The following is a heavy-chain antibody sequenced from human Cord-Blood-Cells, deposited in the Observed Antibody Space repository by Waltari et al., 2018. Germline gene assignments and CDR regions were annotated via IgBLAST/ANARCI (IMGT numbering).Heavy chain of an antibody. CDR3: ARDGMDV. CDR1: GGTFSRYA. J-gene: IGHJ6*02. CDR2: IIPIFGTA. V-gene: IGHV1-69*01. Sequence: QVQLVQSGAEVKKPGSSVKVSCKASGGTFSRYAISWVRQAPGKGLEGMGGIIPIFGTANYAQKFQGRVTIPEDESTSTAYKELSSRRSEDTAVYYGARDGMDVWGQGTTFTVAS.